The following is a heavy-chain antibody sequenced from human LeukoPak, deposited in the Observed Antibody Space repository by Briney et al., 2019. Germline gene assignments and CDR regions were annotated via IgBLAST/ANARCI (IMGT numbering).Heavy chain of an antibody. CDR1: GGSISSSNYY. CDR3: ARGSYVQQREDLFDY. V-gene: IGHV4-39*01. D-gene: IGHD6-13*01. CDR2: INYSGST. J-gene: IGHJ4*02. Sequence: SETLSLTCTVSGGSISSSNYYWGWIRQPPGKGLVYIGSINYSGSTYYNPSLKSRVTVSVDTSENQFSLKLNSVTAADTAVYYCARGSYVQQREDLFDYWGLGTLVTVSS.